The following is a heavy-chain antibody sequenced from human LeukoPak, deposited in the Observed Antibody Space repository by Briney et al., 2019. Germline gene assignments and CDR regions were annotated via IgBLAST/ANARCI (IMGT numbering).Heavy chain of an antibody. Sequence: GGSLRLSCAASGFTFSSYSMNWLRQAPGKGLEWVSSISSSSSYIYYADSVKGRSTISRDSAKNSLYLQMNSLRAEDTAVYYCARPHPHYYYGMDVWGQGTTVTVSS. J-gene: IGHJ6*02. CDR3: ARPHPHYYYGMDV. V-gene: IGHV3-21*04. CDR2: ISSSSSYI. CDR1: GFTFSSYS.